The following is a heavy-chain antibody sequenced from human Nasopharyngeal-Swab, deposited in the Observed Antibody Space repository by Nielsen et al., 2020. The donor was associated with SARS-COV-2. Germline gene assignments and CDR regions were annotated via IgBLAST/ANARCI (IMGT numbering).Heavy chain of an antibody. CDR1: GYTFTSYG. D-gene: IGHD3-22*01. CDR2: ISAYNGNT. V-gene: IGHV1-18*04. J-gene: IGHJ6*02. CDR3: ARFVTTSYYYGMVV. Sequence: ASVKVSCKASGYTFTSYGISWVRQAPGQGLEWMGWISAYNGNTNYAQKLQGRVTMTTDTSTSTAYMELRSLRSDDTAVYYCARFVTTSYYYGMVVWGQGTTVTVSS.